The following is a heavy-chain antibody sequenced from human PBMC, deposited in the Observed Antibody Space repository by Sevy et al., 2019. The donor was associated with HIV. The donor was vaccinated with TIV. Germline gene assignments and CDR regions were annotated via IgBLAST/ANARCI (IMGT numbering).Heavy chain of an antibody. Sequence: GGSLRLSCAASGFTFSSYAMSWVRQAPGKGLEWASAISGSGGSTYYADSVKGRFTISRDNSKNMLYLEMNSLRAEDTAVYYCVKRRRGITAYYMDVWGKRTTVTVSS. CDR2: ISGSGGST. CDR1: GFTFSSYA. V-gene: IGHV3-23*01. CDR3: VKRRRGITAYYMDV. J-gene: IGHJ6*03. D-gene: IGHD3-16*01.